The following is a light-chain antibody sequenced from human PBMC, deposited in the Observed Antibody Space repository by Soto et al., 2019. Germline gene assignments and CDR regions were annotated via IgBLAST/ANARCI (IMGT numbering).Light chain of an antibody. J-gene: IGKJ4*01. CDR1: QSISNY. V-gene: IGKV1-39*01. Sequence: DIQMTHSPSSLSASVLYIVIITFRASQSISNYLNWYQHKPGKAPKVLISAASNLQSGVPSRFSGSGSGTVFTLTISSLQPEDFATYFCQQSYTLSPLTFGGGTKV. CDR3: QQSYTLSPLT. CDR2: AAS.